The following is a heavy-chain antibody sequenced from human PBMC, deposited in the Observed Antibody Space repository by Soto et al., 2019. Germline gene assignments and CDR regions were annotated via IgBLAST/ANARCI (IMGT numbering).Heavy chain of an antibody. CDR2: ISAYNGNT. D-gene: IGHD5-12*01. CDR1: GYTFTSYG. CDR3: ARDLYAVQRDIHAY. J-gene: IGHJ4*02. V-gene: IGHV1-18*01. Sequence: ASVKVSCKASGYTFTSYGISWVRQAPGQGLEWMGWISAYNGNTNYAQKLQGRVTMTTDTSTSTAYMELRSLRSDDTAVYYCARDLYAVQRDIHAYWGRGTLVTGSA.